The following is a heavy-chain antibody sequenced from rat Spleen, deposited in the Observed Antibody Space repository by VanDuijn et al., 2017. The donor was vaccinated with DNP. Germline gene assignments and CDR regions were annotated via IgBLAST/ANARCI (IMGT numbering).Heavy chain of an antibody. D-gene: IGHD1-6*01. V-gene: IGHV5S23*01. CDR2: ISSRGGST. CDR1: GFIFSDYD. J-gene: IGHJ2*01. Sequence: EVQLVESGGGLVRPGNSLRLSCAASGFIFSDYDMAWVRQAPPQGLEWVTAISSRGGSTYYRDSVKGRFTVSRDNTQSRLYLQMDSLRSEDTATYYCARYITGIVFDYWGQGVMVTVSS. CDR3: ARYITGIVFDY.